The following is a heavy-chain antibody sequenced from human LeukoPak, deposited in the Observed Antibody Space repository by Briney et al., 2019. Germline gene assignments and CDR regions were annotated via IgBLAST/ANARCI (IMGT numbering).Heavy chain of an antibody. D-gene: IGHD3-22*01. CDR1: GFTFSSYG. J-gene: IGHJ4*02. V-gene: IGHV3-30*18. CDR3: AKDSSAYDAYYFDY. CDR2: ISYDGSNK. Sequence: PGGSLRLSCAASGFTFSSYGMHWVRQAPGKGLEWVAVISYDGSNKYYADSVKGRFTISRDNFKNALYLQMNSLRAEDTAVYYCAKDSSAYDAYYFDYWGQGTLVTVSS.